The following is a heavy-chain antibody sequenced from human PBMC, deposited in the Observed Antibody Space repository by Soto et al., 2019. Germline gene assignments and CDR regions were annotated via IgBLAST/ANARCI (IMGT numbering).Heavy chain of an antibody. CDR1: GFTFGAYA. Sequence: GVLRLSCAASGFTFGAYAMSWVRQAPGKGLEWVSSISGSGGTTYYADSVKGRFTISKDKSKDTLHLQMNSLRAEDTAVYYCAKDIESSAYYFFQHWGQGTLVTVSS. V-gene: IGHV3-23*01. CDR2: ISGSGGTT. D-gene: IGHD3-22*01. CDR3: AKDIESSAYYFFQH. J-gene: IGHJ1*01.